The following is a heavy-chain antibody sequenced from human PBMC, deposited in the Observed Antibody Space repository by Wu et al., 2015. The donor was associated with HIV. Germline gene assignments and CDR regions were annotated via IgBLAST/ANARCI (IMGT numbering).Heavy chain of an antibody. D-gene: IGHD3-3*01. CDR1: GYTFSAYD. CDR2: MNPNSGNT. CDR3: ARTITIRSPSSYYYYYMDV. J-gene: IGHJ6*03. V-gene: IGHV1-8*01. Sequence: QVQLVQSETEMKKPGASLKVSCKASGYTFSAYDINWVRQAPGQGLEWVGWMNPNSGNTGYPQKFQGRVTMTRDTSISTAYMELSSLRSEDTAVYYCARTITIRSPSSYYYYYMDVWGKGTTVTVSS.